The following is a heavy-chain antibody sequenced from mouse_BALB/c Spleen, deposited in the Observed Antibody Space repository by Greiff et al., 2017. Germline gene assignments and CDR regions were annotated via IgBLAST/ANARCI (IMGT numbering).Heavy chain of an antibody. CDR2: INPSNGRT. CDR1: GYTFTSYW. V-gene: IGHV1S81*02. J-gene: IGHJ3*01. CDR3: AGGDGNYVWFAY. Sequence: VQLQQPGAELVKPGASVKLSCKASGYTFTSYWMHWVKQRPGQGLEWIGEINPSNGRTNYNEKFKSKATLTVDKSSSTAYMQLSSLTSEDSAVYYCAGGDGNYVWFAYWGQGTLVTVSA. D-gene: IGHD2-1*01.